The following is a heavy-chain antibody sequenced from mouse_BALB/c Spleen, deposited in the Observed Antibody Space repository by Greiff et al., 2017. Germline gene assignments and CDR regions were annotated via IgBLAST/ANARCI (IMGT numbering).Heavy chain of an antibody. CDR3: ARSGWLRRDYYAMDY. J-gene: IGHJ4*01. Sequence: QVQLQQSAAELARPGASVKMSCKASGYTFTSYTMHWVKQRPGQGLEWIGYINPSSGYTEYNQKFKDKTTLTADKSSSTAYMQLSSLTSEDSAVYYCARSGWLRRDYYAMDYWGQGTSVTVSS. CDR2: INPSSGYT. V-gene: IGHV1-4*02. CDR1: GYTFTSYT. D-gene: IGHD2-2*01.